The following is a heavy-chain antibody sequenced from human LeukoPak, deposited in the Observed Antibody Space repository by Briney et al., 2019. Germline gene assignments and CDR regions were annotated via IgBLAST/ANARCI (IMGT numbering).Heavy chain of an antibody. CDR3: AKENYYDSSGYYFDY. CDR2: ISGSGGGT. Sequence: GGSLRLSCAASGFTFSSYAMSWVRQAPGKGLEWVSAISGSGGGTYYADSVKGRFTISRDNSKNTLYLQMNSLRAEDTAVYYCAKENYYDSSGYYFDYWGQGTLVTVSS. V-gene: IGHV3-23*01. J-gene: IGHJ4*02. D-gene: IGHD3-22*01. CDR1: GFTFSSYA.